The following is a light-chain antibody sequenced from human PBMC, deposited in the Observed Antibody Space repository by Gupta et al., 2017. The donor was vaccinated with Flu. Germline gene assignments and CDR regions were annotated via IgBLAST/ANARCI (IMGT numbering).Light chain of an antibody. CDR3: STWDDSKSCVV. Sequence: SVLTPPPSVSEAPGQRFTIPCSGSRSNLGSNTVNWYLQLPGRAPKLLIYYDAVVPSGVSARFSGSRSGASASLAISGLQSEDGAHYYCSTWDDSKSCVVFGGGTKLTVL. CDR1: RSNLGSNT. J-gene: IGLJ2*01. V-gene: IGLV1-36*01. CDR2: YDA.